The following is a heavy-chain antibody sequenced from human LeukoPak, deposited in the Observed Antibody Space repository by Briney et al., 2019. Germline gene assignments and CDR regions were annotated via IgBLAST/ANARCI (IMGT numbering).Heavy chain of an antibody. V-gene: IGHV3-23*01. CDR3: AKDFYDGSADRVGLNY. CDR1: GLTFSSYA. Sequence: PGGSLRLSCAASGLTFSSYAMNWVSQAPGRGVEWVSGFSARGDRTYYADSGKGGFTISRDNSKNRVYLQTNSLTAEDTAVYYCAKDFYDGSADRVGLNYWGQGTLVTVSS. D-gene: IGHD3-22*01. J-gene: IGHJ4*02. CDR2: FSARGDRT.